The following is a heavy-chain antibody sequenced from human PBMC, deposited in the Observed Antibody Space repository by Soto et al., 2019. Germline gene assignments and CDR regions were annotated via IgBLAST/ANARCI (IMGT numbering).Heavy chain of an antibody. CDR2: ISYDGSNK. CDR1: GFTFSRYA. CDR3: ARGGLATPDC. V-gene: IGHV3-30-3*01. J-gene: IGHJ4*02. D-gene: IGHD5-12*01. Sequence: QVQLVESGGGVVQPGRSLRLSCAASGFTFSRYAMHWVRQAPGKGLEWVAVISYDGSNKYYADSVKGRFTISRDNSKNTLYLQMNSLRAEDTAVYYCARGGLATPDCWGQGTLVTVSS.